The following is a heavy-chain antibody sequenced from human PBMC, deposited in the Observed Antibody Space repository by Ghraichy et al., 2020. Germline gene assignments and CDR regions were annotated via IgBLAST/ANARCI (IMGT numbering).Heavy chain of an antibody. J-gene: IGHJ5*02. Sequence: ASVKVSCKASGYTFTNYGITWVRQAPGRGLEWMGWITPRTGNTQSAQRLQGRVTMTTDTSTDTVYMELRSLRFDDTAVYYCARGINYFDPWGQGTLVTVSS. CDR2: ITPRTGNT. V-gene: IGHV1-18*04. CDR1: GYTFTNYG. CDR3: ARGINYFDP. D-gene: IGHD2-15*01.